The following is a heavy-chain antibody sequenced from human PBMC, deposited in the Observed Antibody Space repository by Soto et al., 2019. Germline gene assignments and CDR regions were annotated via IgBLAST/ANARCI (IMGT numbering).Heavy chain of an antibody. Sequence: GGSLGLSCAASGFSFSSYGMHWVRQAPGKGLEWVAVIWYDGSNKYYADSVKGRFTISRDNSKNTLYLQMNSLRAEDTAVYYCARGDDIVVASLVYWGQGTLVSVSS. D-gene: IGHD2-15*01. V-gene: IGHV3-33*01. J-gene: IGHJ4*02. CDR1: GFSFSSYG. CDR2: IWYDGSNK. CDR3: ARGDDIVVASLVY.